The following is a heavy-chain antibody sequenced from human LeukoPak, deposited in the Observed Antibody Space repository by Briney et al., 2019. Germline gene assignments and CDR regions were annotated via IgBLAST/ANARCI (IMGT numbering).Heavy chain of an antibody. CDR1: GFTVSSKY. V-gene: IGHV3-53*01. J-gene: IGHJ4*02. D-gene: IGHD1/OR15-1a*01. CDR3: ARGGSNWYNAYFDY. Sequence: AGGSLRLSCAASGFTVSSKYMSGVRQAPGKGLEWVSTIYSAGSTYYADSVKGRFTISRDNSKNTLYLQMGSLRVEDTAVYYCARGGSNWYNAYFDYWGQGTLVTVSS. CDR2: IYSAGST.